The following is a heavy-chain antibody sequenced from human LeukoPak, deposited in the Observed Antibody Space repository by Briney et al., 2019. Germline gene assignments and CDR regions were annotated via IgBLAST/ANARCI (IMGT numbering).Heavy chain of an antibody. CDR3: AIGYHTNWFDP. CDR2: IYDSGRT. D-gene: IGHD2-2*01. V-gene: IGHV4-59*01. Sequence: PSETLSLTCTVSGGSISNYYCSWIRQPPGKGLEWIGYIYDSGRTKYNPSLKSQVTISVDTSKNQFSLKLSSVTAADTAVYYCAIGYHTNWFDPWGQGTLVTVSS. CDR1: GGSISNYY. J-gene: IGHJ5*02.